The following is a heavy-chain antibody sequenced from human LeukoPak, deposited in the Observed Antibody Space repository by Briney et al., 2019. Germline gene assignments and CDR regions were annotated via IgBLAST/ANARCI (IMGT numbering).Heavy chain of an antibody. J-gene: IGHJ6*02. CDR2: INPNNGGT. CDR3: ARERIAAAGGFYYYYGMDV. CDR1: GFNFLGYY. D-gene: IGHD6-13*01. Sequence: ASVKVSCQASGFNFLGYYIHWIRQAPGQGLQWMGWINPNNGGTNFARKFQDRVSMTRDTSTSTAYMELSRLRSDDTAVYYCARERIAAAGGFYYYYGMDVWGQGTTVTVSS. V-gene: IGHV1-2*02.